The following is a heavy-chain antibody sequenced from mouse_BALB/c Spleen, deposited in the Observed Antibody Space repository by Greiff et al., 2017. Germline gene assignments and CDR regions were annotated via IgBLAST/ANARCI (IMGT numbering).Heavy chain of an antibody. CDR3: ARAAVGPYYFDY. CDR1: GFSLTSYG. V-gene: IGHV2-9*02. Sequence: VKVVESGPGLVAPSQSLSITCTVSGFSLTSYGVHWVRQPPGKGLEWLGVIWAGGSTNYNSALMSRLSISKDNSKSQVFLKMNSLQTDDTAMYYCARAAVGPYYFDYWGQGTTLTVSS. J-gene: IGHJ2*01. CDR2: IWAGGST.